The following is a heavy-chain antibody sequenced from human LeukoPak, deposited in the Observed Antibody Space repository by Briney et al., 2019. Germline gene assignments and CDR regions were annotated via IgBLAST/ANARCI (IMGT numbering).Heavy chain of an antibody. D-gene: IGHD3-22*01. CDR1: GYTFTGYY. CDR3: ARDRGYYYDSSGYSDAFDI. Sequence: ASLKVSCKASGYTFTGYYMHWVRQAPGQGLEWMGWINPNSGGTNYAQKYQGRVTMTRDTSISTAYMELSRLRSDDTAVYYCARDRGYYYDSSGYSDAFDIWGQGTMVTVSS. V-gene: IGHV1-2*02. CDR2: INPNSGGT. J-gene: IGHJ3*02.